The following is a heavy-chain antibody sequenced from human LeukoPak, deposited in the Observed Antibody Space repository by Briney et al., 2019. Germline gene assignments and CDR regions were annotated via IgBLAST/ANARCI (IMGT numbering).Heavy chain of an antibody. D-gene: IGHD6-19*01. CDR1: GGSISSYY. CDR2: IYYSGST. Sequence: SETLSLTCTVSGGSISSYYWSWIRQPPGKGLEWIGYIYYSGSTNYNPSLKSRVTISVDTSKNQFSLKLSSVTAADTAVYYCARHASSGWDPYLDYWGQGTLVTASS. J-gene: IGHJ4*02. V-gene: IGHV4-59*08. CDR3: ARHASSGWDPYLDY.